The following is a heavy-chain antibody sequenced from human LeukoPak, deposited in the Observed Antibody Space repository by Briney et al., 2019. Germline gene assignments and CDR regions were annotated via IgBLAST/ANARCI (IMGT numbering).Heavy chain of an antibody. V-gene: IGHV4-39*02. CDR1: GGSISSSNYY. D-gene: IGHD1-7*01. CDR2: MYKSGSI. CDR3: ARDPLYNWNYQGAFDI. Sequence: SETLSLTCTVSGGSISSSNYYWGWIRQPPGKGLEWIGNMYKSGSIYYNPSLKSRVTISVDTSKNHFSLKLSSVTAAETAVYHCARDPLYNWNYQGAFDIWGQGTMVTVSS. J-gene: IGHJ3*02.